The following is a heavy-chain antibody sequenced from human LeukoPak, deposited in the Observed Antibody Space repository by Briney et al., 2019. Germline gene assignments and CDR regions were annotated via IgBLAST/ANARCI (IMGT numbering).Heavy chain of an antibody. CDR2: INHSGST. CDR1: GGSISSYY. Sequence: SETLSLTCTVSGGSISSYYWSWIRQPPGKGLEWIGEINHSGSTNYNPSLKSRVTISVDTSKNQFSLKLSSVTAADTAVYYCARQRNTMVRGQLDYWGQGILVTVSS. CDR3: ARQRNTMVRGQLDY. V-gene: IGHV4-34*01. D-gene: IGHD3-10*01. J-gene: IGHJ4*02.